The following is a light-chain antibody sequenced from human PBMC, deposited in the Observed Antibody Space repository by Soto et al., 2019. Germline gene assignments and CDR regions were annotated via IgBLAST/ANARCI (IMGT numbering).Light chain of an antibody. V-gene: IGKV3-20*01. CDR2: DAS. CDR3: QQFGTLGT. Sequence: EIVLTQSPVTLSFAPGEKATLSCMASQSVSSSYLAWYQQKPGQAPRLLLFDASNRATDIPDRFSGSGSGTDFTLTIGRLEPEDFAVYYCQQFGTLGTFGQGTKVDI. CDR1: QSVSSSY. J-gene: IGKJ1*01.